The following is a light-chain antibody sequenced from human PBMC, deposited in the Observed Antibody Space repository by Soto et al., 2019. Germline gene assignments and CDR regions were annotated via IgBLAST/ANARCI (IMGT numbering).Light chain of an antibody. CDR2: KVP. CDR1: QSLAYSDGNTY. CDR3: MQGTHWPPYT. J-gene: IGKJ2*01. V-gene: IGKV2-30*01. Sequence: DVVMTQSPLSLPVTLGQPASISCRSSQSLAYSDGNTYLNWLQQRPGQSPRRLIYKVPNRDSGVPDRFSGSGSGTDFTLKISRVEAEDVGVYYCMQGTHWPPYTFGQGTKLEIK.